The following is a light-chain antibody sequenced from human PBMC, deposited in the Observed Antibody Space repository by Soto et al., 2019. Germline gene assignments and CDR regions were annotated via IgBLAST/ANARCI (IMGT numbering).Light chain of an antibody. J-gene: IGLJ1*01. CDR2: DVR. CDR1: SSDVGYYNY. CDR3: SSYTSSSTYV. Sequence: QSALTQPASVSGSPGQSITISCTGTSSDVGYYNYVSWYQQHPGKAPKLMIYDVRNRPSGVSNRFSGSKSGNTASLTISGLQAEDEADYYYSSYTSSSTYVFGTGTKVTVL. V-gene: IGLV2-14*03.